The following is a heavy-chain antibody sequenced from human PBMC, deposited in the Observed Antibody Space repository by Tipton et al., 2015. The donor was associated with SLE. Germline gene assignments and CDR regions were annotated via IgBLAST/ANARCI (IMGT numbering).Heavy chain of an antibody. V-gene: IGHV3-74*01. Sequence: SLRLSCAASGFTFSSYWMHWVRQAPGKGLVWVSRINTDGSSTSYADSVKGRFTISRDNAKNSLYLQMNSLRVEDTALYYCAKDMSSAGIHDSFDYWGQGTLVTVSS. CDR3: AKDMSSAGIHDSFDY. D-gene: IGHD6-13*01. CDR1: GFTFSSYW. J-gene: IGHJ4*02. CDR2: INTDGSST.